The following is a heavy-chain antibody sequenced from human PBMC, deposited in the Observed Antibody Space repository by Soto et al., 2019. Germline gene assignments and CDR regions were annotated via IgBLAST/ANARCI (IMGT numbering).Heavy chain of an antibody. CDR3: ARRIYLLDEQYHYYYMDV. D-gene: IGHD3-10*01. CDR2: IYYSGST. J-gene: IGHJ6*03. CDR1: GGSISSYY. V-gene: IGHV4-59*08. Sequence: PSQTLSLTCTVSGGSISSYYWSWIRQPPGKGLEWIGYIYYSGSTNYNPSLKSRVTISVDTSKNHFSLKLSSVPAADKAVYYCARRIYLLDEQYHYYYMDVWGKANTVTVS.